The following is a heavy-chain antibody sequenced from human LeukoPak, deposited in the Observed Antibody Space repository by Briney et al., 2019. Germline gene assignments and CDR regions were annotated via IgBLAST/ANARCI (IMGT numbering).Heavy chain of an antibody. V-gene: IGHV3-48*02. J-gene: IGHJ6*02. D-gene: IGHD4-11*01. Sequence: GGSLRLSCAASGFTFSSYSMNWVRQAPGKGLEWVSYISSSSSTIYYADSVKGRFTISRDNAKNSLYLQMNSLRDEDTAVYYCARDYLVTKMAYYYHYGMDVWGQGTTVTVSS. CDR2: ISSSSSTI. CDR1: GFTFSSYS. CDR3: ARDYLVTKMAYYYHYGMDV.